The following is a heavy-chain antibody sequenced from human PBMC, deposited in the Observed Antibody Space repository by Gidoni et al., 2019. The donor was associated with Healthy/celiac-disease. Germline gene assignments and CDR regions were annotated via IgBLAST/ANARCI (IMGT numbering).Heavy chain of an antibody. CDR3: ARLRAYCSSTSCYYYYGMDV. J-gene: IGHJ6*02. D-gene: IGHD2-2*01. CDR1: GGSFSGYY. CDR2: INHSGST. V-gene: IGHV4-34*01. Sequence: QVQLQPWGAALLKPSETLPLPCAVYGGSFSGYYCSWIRQPPGKGLEWIGEINHSGSTNYNPSLKSRVTISVDTSKNQFSLKLSSVTAADTAVYYCARLRAYCSSTSCYYYYGMDVWGQGTTVTVSS.